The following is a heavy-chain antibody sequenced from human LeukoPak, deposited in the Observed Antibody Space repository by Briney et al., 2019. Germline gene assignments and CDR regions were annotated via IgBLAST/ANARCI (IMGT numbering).Heavy chain of an antibody. V-gene: IGHV5-51*01. Sequence: EALKISCKGSGYSFTSYWIGWVRQMPGKGLEWMGIIYPGDSDTRYSPSFQGQVTISADKSISTAYLQWSSLKASDTAMYYCARRHGDYYDSSGYFDYWGQGTLVTVSS. CDR3: ARRHGDYYDSSGYFDY. J-gene: IGHJ4*02. CDR1: GYSFTSYW. CDR2: IYPGDSDT. D-gene: IGHD3-22*01.